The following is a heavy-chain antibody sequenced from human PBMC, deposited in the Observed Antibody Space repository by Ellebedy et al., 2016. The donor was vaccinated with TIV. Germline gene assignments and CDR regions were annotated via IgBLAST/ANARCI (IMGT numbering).Heavy chain of an antibody. CDR2: ITGSSSYM. Sequence: PGGSLRLSCAASGFTFRNYAMCWVRQAPGKGLEWVSSITGSSSYMFYADSVKGRFTISRDNAKNSLYLQMNSLRAEDTAVYYCSRGIAAVMYWGQGTLVTVSS. CDR3: SRGIAAVMY. J-gene: IGHJ4*02. V-gene: IGHV3-21*01. D-gene: IGHD6-13*01. CDR1: GFTFRNYA.